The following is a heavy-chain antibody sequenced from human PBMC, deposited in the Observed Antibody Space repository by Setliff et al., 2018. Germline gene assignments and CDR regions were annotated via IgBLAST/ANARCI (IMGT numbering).Heavy chain of an antibody. D-gene: IGHD3-16*01. CDR2: ISSGSTYK. CDR1: GFTFSRYS. Sequence: GGSLRLSCEASGFTFSRYSMNWVRQAPGKGLEWVSSISSGSTYKNYADSVKGRFTISRDNAKNSLYLQMSSLRSEDTAVYYCAIGPMMDYMDVWGKGTTVTVSS. CDR3: AIGPMMDYMDV. V-gene: IGHV3-21*04. J-gene: IGHJ6*03.